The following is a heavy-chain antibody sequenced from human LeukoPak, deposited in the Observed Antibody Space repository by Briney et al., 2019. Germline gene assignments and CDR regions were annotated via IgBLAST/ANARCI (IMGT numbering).Heavy chain of an antibody. CDR1: GFTFRSYA. CDR3: ARDSHAPDTIVVSCYFDS. V-gene: IGHV3-30-3*01. D-gene: IGHD2-21*01. CDR2: ISYDGSKK. Sequence: GGSLRLSCSASGFTFRSYAMHWVRQAPGKGLELLAVISYDGSKKYYADSVQGRFTLSRDNSKNTLYLQMNGLRAEDTAMYYCARDSHAPDTIVVSCYFDSWGQGTLVTVSS. J-gene: IGHJ4*02.